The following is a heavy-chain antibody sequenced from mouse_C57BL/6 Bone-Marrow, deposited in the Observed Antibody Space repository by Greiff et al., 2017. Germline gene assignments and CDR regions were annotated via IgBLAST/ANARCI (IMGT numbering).Heavy chain of an antibody. CDR2: IYPRSGNT. CDR3: ARLLTDYFDY. V-gene: IGHV1-81*01. J-gene: IGHJ2*01. CDR1: GYTFTSYG. Sequence: QVQLQQSGAELARPGASVKLSCMASGYTFTSYGISWVKQRTGQGLEWIGEIYPRSGNTYYNEKFKGKATLTADKSSSTAYMELRSRTSEDAAVYFCARLLTDYFDYWGQGTTLTVSS.